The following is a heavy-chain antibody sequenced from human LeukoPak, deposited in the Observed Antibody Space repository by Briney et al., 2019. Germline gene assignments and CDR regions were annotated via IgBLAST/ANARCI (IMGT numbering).Heavy chain of an antibody. V-gene: IGHV5-51*01. D-gene: IGHD3-22*01. CDR1: GYSFTSYW. Sequence: GESLKISCKGSGYSFTSYWIGWVRQRPGKGLEWMGIIYPGDSDTRYSPSFQGQVTISADKSISTAYLQWSSLKASDTAMYYCARHRATDSYDKGDAFDIWGQGTMVTVSS. CDR3: ARHRATDSYDKGDAFDI. CDR2: IYPGDSDT. J-gene: IGHJ3*02.